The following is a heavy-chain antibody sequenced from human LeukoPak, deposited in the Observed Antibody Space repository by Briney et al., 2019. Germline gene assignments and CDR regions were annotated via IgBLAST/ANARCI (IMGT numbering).Heavy chain of an antibody. J-gene: IGHJ4*02. CDR1: GFTFRNYW. CDR3: ATPPPHRIAPVGAT. V-gene: IGHV3-74*01. CDR2: IDSDGSSR. D-gene: IGHD6-13*01. Sequence: GGSLRLSCAASGFTFRNYWMHWVRQAPGKGLVWVSRIDSDGSSRNYADSVKGRFTISRDNAENTLYLQINSLRAEDTAVYYWATPPPHRIAPVGATWAQETLFTVS.